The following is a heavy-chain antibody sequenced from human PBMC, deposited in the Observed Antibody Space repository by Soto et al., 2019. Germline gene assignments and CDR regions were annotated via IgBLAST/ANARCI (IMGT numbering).Heavy chain of an antibody. Sequence: ASVKVSCKASGYTFTSYYMHCVRQAPGQGLEWMGIINPSGGSTSYAQKFQGRVTMTRDTSTSTVYMELSSLRSEDTAVYYCARATSYGDYAYYYYGMDVWGQGTTVTSP. CDR1: GYTFTSYY. J-gene: IGHJ6*02. D-gene: IGHD4-17*01. CDR2: INPSGGST. CDR3: ARATSYGDYAYYYYGMDV. V-gene: IGHV1-46*01.